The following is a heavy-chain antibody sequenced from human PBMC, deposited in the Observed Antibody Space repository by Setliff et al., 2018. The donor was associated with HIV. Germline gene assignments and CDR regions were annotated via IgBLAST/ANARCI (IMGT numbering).Heavy chain of an antibody. CDR1: GYTLTELS. D-gene: IGHD7-27*01. Sequence: ASVKVSCKVSGYTLTELSMHWVRQAPEKGLEWMGWISAYNGNTNYARKLQGRVTMTTDTSTSTAYMELRSLRSDDTAVYYCARDNPSNGGRLGYWGQGTLVTV. CDR3: ARDNPSNGGRLGY. V-gene: IGHV1-18*01. CDR2: ISAYNGNT. J-gene: IGHJ4*02.